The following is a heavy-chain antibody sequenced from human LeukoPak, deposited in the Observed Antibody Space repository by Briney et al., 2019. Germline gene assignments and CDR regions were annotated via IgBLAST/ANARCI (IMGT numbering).Heavy chain of an antibody. CDR3: ARDGGGDAFDI. V-gene: IGHV4-31*03. CDR2: IYYSGST. J-gene: IGHJ3*02. CDR1: GGSISSGGYY. Sequence: SQTLSLTCTVSGGSISSGGYYWSWIRQHPGKGLGWIGYIYYSGSTYYNPSLKSRVTISVDTSKNQFSLKLSSVTAADTAVYYRARDGGGDAFDIWGQGTMVTVSS. D-gene: IGHD3-16*01.